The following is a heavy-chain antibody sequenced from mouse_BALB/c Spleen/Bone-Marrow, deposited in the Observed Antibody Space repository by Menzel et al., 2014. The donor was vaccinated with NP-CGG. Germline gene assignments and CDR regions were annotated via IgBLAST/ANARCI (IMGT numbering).Heavy chain of an antibody. J-gene: IGHJ1*01. CDR3: ARLNYYGNLFV. V-gene: IGHV4-1*02. CDR1: RFDFSRYW. Sequence: EVKLMESGGGLVQPGRSLKLSCAASRFDFSRYWMSWVRQAPGKGLEWIGEINPDSSTINYTPSLKDKFIISRDNAKNTLYLQMSKVRSEDTALDYCARLNYYGNLFVWGAGTTVTASS. D-gene: IGHD1-1*01. CDR2: INPDSSTI.